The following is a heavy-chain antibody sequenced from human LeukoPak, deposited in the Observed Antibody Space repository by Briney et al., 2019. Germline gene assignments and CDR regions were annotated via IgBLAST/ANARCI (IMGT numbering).Heavy chain of an antibody. CDR2: INTNTGNP. CDR3: ARDSVAPRALYYYYYYGVDV. D-gene: IGHD6-19*01. CDR1: GYTFTSYA. Sequence: ASVKVSCKASGYTFTSYAMNWVRQAPGQGLEWMGWINTNTGNPTYAQGFTGRFVFSLDTSVSTAYLQISSLKAEDTAVYYCARDSVAPRALYYYYYYGVDVWGQGTTVTVSS. J-gene: IGHJ6*02. V-gene: IGHV7-4-1*02.